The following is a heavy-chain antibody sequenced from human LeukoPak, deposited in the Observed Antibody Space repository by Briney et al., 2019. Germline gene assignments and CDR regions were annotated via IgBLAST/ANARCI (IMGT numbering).Heavy chain of an antibody. CDR1: GFTFSSYA. D-gene: IGHD4-17*01. V-gene: IGHV3-23*01. J-gene: IGHJ6*03. CDR2: ISGSGGST. CDR3: ARDQDDYGDYDDYYYYYMDV. Sequence: GGSLRLSCGASGFTFSSYAMSWVRQAPGKGLEWVSAISGSGGSTYYADSVKGRFTISRDNAKNSLYLQMNSLRAEDTAVYYCARDQDDYGDYDDYYYYYMDVWGKGTTVTVSS.